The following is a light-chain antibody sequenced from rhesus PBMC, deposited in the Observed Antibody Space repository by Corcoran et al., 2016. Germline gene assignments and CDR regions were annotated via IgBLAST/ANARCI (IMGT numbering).Light chain of an antibody. J-gene: IGKJ4*01. V-gene: IGKV1-74*01. CDR3: QHTYGTPLT. Sequence: DIQMTQSPSSLSASVGDRVTITCRASENVKNHLNWYQQKPGKAPNLLSYKASTLQSGGPSRFSGSGSGTDYTFTIGRLQSEDVATYYCQHTYGTPLTFGGGTKVEIK. CDR2: KAS. CDR1: ENVKNH.